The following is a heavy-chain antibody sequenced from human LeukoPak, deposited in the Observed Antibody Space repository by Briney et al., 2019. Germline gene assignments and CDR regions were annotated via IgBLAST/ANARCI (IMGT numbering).Heavy chain of an antibody. D-gene: IGHD1-26*01. CDR2: ISGIGTST. V-gene: IGHV3-23*01. CDR1: GFTFSNYA. Sequence: GGSLKLSCAASGFTFSNYAFNWVRQAPGKGLEWVSAISGIGTSTFYADSVKGRFTISRDNSKNTLYLQMNSLRAEDTAVYYCAKDEGILGFDIWGQGTMVTVSS. CDR3: AKDEGILGFDI. J-gene: IGHJ3*02.